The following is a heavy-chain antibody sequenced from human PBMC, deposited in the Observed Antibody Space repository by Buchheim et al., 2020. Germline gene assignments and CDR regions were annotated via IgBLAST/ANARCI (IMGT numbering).Heavy chain of an antibody. J-gene: IGHJ6*02. CDR3: AREDSSSSYYHGMDV. CDR1: ELTLSNYW. D-gene: IGHD6-13*01. Sequence: EVQLVESGGGLVQPGGSLRLSCTASELTLSNYWMSWVRQAPGKGLDWVSYMSRSGRTTYYADSVKGRFTISRDNAKNSVYLQMDSLRTEDTAVYYCAREDSSSSYYHGMDVWGQGT. V-gene: IGHV3-48*04. CDR2: MSRSGRTT.